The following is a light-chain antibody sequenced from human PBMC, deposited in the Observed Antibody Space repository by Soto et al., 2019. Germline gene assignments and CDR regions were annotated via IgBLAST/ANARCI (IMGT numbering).Light chain of an antibody. CDR2: TTS. V-gene: IGKV1-39*01. CDR1: QSISGY. Sequence: DLPMTQSPSSLSASVGDRVTIACRASQSISGYLSWYQQKSGKPPTLLIYTTSNLHSGVPSRFSGRGSGADYTLTISNLQPEDFASYYCQQSHTSPWTFGQGTKVDI. J-gene: IGKJ1*01. CDR3: QQSHTSPWT.